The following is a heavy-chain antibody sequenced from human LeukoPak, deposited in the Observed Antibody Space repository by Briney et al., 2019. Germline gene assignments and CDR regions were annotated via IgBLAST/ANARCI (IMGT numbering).Heavy chain of an antibody. CDR1: GYTFTGYD. D-gene: IGHD3-22*01. Sequence: ASVKVSCKASGYTFTGYDINWVRQATGQGLEWMGWMNPNSGNTDYAQKLQGRVTMTRNTSISTAYMELSSLRSEATAVYYCARGWGIVVENAFDIWGQGTMVTVSS. CDR3: ARGWGIVVENAFDI. CDR2: MNPNSGNT. V-gene: IGHV1-8*01. J-gene: IGHJ3*02.